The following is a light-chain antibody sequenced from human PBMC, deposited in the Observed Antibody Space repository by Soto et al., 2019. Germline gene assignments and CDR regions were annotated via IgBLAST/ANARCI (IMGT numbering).Light chain of an antibody. CDR3: QQSFASSWT. J-gene: IGKJ1*01. CDR1: QAIGNS. Sequence: DIQMTQSPSSLSASVGDRVTITCRTSQAIGNSVNWYQQKPGKAPNLLVYGTSTLQSGVPSRFSCSGSGTDFTLTISSAQREDFATYYCQQSFASSWTFGQGTKVEIK. V-gene: IGKV1-39*01. CDR2: GTS.